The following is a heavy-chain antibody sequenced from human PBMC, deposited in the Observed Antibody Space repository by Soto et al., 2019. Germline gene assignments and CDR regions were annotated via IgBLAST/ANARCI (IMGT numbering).Heavy chain of an antibody. CDR2: IIPIFGTA. J-gene: IGHJ6*02. D-gene: IGHD3-16*01. Sequence: QVQLVQSGAEVKKPGSSVKVSCKASGGTFSSYAISWVRQAPGQGLEWMGGIIPIFGTANYAQKFQGRVTITADESTSTAYMELRSLRSEDTAVYYCAREYDYDSAAPYYYYGMDVWGQGTTVTVSS. CDR1: GGTFSSYA. V-gene: IGHV1-69*01. CDR3: AREYDYDSAAPYYYYGMDV.